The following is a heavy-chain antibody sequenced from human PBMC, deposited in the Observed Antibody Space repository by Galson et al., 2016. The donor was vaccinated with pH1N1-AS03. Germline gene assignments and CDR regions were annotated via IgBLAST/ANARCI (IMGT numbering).Heavy chain of an antibody. CDR3: ARARILGAGSLGVSYFDS. Sequence: SLRLSCAASGFTFNTYAMSWVRQAQGKGLEWVSSISGSGGDTYYADSVKGRFTISRDNSRNTLYLQMNSLRAEDTAVYYCARARILGAGSLGVSYFDSWGQGPLVTVSS. CDR2: ISGSGGDT. CDR1: GFTFNTYA. J-gene: IGHJ4*02. V-gene: IGHV3-23*01. D-gene: IGHD3-3*02.